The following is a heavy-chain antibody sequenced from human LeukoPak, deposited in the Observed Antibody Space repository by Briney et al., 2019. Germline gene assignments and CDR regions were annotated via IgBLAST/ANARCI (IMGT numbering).Heavy chain of an antibody. CDR2: IYHSGTT. D-gene: IGHD2-2*01. Sequence: SETLSLTCAVSGYSISSGYYWGWIRQPPGKGLEWIGSIYHSGTTYYDPSLKSRVTISVDMSKNQFSLKPSSVTAAATAVYYCARDTYCSSTSCGGGDYWGQGTLVTVSS. CDR1: GYSISSGYY. J-gene: IGHJ4*02. V-gene: IGHV4-38-2*02. CDR3: ARDTYCSSTSCGGGDY.